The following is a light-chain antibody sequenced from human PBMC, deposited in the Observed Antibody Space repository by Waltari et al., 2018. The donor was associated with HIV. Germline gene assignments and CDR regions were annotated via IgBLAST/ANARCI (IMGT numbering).Light chain of an antibody. CDR3: ISYTSGSTLYV. CDR2: EVS. CDR1: SSDVGGYNY. Sequence: QSALTQPASVSGSPGQSITISCTGPSSDVGGYNYVSWYQQHPGRPPKVVVYEVSNRPSGISNRFSGSKSGNTASLTISGLQAEDEADYYCISYTSGSTLYVFGTGTKVTVL. J-gene: IGLJ1*01. V-gene: IGLV2-14*01.